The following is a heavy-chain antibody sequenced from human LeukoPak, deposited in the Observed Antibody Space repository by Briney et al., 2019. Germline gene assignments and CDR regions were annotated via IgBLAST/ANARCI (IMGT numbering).Heavy chain of an antibody. D-gene: IGHD3-10*01. CDR1: GGTFSSYA. J-gene: IGHJ4*02. V-gene: IGHV1-69*13. Sequence: ASVKVSCKASGGTFSSYAISWVRQAPGQGLEWMGGIIPIFGTANYAQKFQGRVTITADESTSTAYMELSSLRSEDTAVYYCARDVRGGAVFDYWGQGTLVTVSS. CDR3: ARDVRGGAVFDY. CDR2: IIPIFGTA.